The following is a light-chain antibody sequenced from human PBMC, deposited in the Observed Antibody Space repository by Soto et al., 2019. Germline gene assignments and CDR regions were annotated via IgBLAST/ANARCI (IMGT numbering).Light chain of an antibody. V-gene: IGKV3-20*01. CDR3: QQYGSSPG. CDR1: QSVSSSY. J-gene: IGKJ1*01. Sequence: EIVLTQSPGTLSLSPGERATLSCRATQSVSSSYLARYQQKPGQAPRLRIYGTTSRATGIPDRFSGSGSGTDFALTISRLEPEDFAGYDGQQYGSSPGFGEATKVVSK. CDR2: GTT.